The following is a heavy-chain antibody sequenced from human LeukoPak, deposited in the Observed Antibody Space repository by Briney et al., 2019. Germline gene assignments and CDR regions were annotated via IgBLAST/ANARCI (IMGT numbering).Heavy chain of an antibody. CDR3: ARDLYSSSPYYFDY. CDR1: GFTFSSYA. V-gene: IGHV3-23*01. J-gene: IGHJ4*02. D-gene: IGHD6-6*01. CDR2: VSGSGGST. Sequence: PGGSLRLSCAASGFTFSSYAMSWVRQAPGKGLEWVSAVSGSGGSTYYADSVEGRFTISRDNSKNTLYLQMNSLRAEDTAVYYCARDLYSSSPYYFDYWGQGTLVTVSS.